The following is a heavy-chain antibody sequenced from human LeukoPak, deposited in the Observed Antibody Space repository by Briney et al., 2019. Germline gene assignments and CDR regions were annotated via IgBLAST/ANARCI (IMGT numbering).Heavy chain of an antibody. D-gene: IGHD3-9*01. CDR2: IYYSGST. CDR3: AREYYDILTGYHRDWFDP. Sequence: PSETLSLTCTVSGGSISSSSYYWGWIRQPPGKGLEWIGSIYYSGSTYYNPSLKSRVTISVDTSKNQFSLKLSSVTAADTAVYYCAREYYDILTGYHRDWFDPWGQGTLVTVSS. J-gene: IGHJ5*02. V-gene: IGHV4-39*07. CDR1: GGSISSSSYY.